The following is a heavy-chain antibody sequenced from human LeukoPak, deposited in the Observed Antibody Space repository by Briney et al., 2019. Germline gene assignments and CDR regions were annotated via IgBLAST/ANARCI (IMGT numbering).Heavy chain of an antibody. Sequence: GASVKVSCKASVGIFSSYAISWVRQAPAQGREWMEGIIPLFGTANYAQKSQGRVTITADEPTSTAYMELSSLRSEDTAVYYCARDSGSSNGDYWGQGTLVTVSS. CDR3: ARDSGSSNGDY. V-gene: IGHV1-69*13. D-gene: IGHD6-13*01. J-gene: IGHJ4*02. CDR1: VGIFSSYA. CDR2: IIPLFGTA.